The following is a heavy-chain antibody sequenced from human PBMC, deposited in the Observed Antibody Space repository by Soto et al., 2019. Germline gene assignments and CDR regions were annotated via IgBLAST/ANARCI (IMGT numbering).Heavy chain of an antibody. CDR1: RDSFSNYA. CDR2: IFPFIGTT. D-gene: IGHD6-13*01. J-gene: IGHJ4*02. Sequence: SVKVSCKASRDSFSNYAISWVRQAPGQGLEWMGGIFPFIGTTSFAQRFQDRVTITADEPTSTAYMELRSLTSEDTAVYYCARGGYSSSWRFDYWGQGTAVTVSS. CDR3: ARGGYSSSWRFDY. V-gene: IGHV1-69*13.